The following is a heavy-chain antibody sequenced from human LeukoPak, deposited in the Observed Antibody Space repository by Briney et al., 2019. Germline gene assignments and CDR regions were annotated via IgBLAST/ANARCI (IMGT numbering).Heavy chain of an antibody. J-gene: IGHJ4*02. CDR1: GGSISSSSYY. CDR3: VRQSGFSMIVVVFDY. V-gene: IGHV4-39*01. CDR2: IYYSGST. Sequence: SGTLSLTCTVSGGSISSSSYYWGWIRQPPGKGLEWVGTIYYSGSTNYNPSLKSRLTISVDTSKNQFSLRLSSVTAADSAVYYCVRQSGFSMIVVVFDYWGQGTLVTVSS. D-gene: IGHD3-22*01.